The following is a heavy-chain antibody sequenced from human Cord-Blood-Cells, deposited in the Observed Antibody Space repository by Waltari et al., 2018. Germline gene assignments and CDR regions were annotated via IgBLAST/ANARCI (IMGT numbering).Heavy chain of an antibody. CDR1: GGSFSGYS. CDR2: INHSGST. J-gene: IGHJ4*02. D-gene: IGHD6-6*01. Sequence: QVQLQQWGAGLLKPSETLSLTCAVYGGSFSGYSWSWIRQPPGKGLEWIGEINHSGSTNYNPSLKSRVTISVDTSKNQFSLKLSSVTAADTAVYYCASSIAARLFDYWGQGTLVTVSS. V-gene: IGHV4-34*01. CDR3: ASSIAARLFDY.